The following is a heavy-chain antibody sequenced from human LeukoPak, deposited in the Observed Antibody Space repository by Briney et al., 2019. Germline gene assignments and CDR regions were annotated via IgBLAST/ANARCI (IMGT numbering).Heavy chain of an antibody. Sequence: ASVKVSCKASGYTFTSYGISWVRQAPGQGLEWMGWINPNSGGTNYAQKFQGRVTMTRDTSISTAYMELSSLRSEDTAVYYCAREDTAMTQYYFDYWGQGTLVTVSS. CDR1: GYTFTSYG. CDR2: INPNSGGT. CDR3: AREDTAMTQYYFDY. J-gene: IGHJ4*02. D-gene: IGHD5-18*01. V-gene: IGHV1-2*02.